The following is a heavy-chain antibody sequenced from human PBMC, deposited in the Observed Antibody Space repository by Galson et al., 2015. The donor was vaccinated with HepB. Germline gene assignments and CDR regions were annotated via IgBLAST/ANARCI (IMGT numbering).Heavy chain of an antibody. CDR1: GYIFSNYS. Sequence: QSGAEVKKPGASVKVSCKASGYIFSNYSVSWVRQAPGQGLEFMGWISSYSTNTNYAQKFQGRVTMTTDTSTNTAYMELRSLRSDDTAIYYCARDIWSGSIYYYYYMDVWGKGTTVTVSS. CDR3: ARDIWSGSIYYYYYMDV. V-gene: IGHV1-18*01. CDR2: ISSYSTNT. D-gene: IGHD3-3*01. J-gene: IGHJ6*03.